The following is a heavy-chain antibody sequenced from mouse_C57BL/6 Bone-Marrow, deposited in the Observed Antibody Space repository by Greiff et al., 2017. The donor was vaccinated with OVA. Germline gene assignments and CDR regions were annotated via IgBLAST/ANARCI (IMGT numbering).Heavy chain of an antibody. CDR2: INPNNGGT. CDR3: ARPRGSSYYYAMDY. CDR1: GYTFTDYN. V-gene: IGHV1-18*01. J-gene: IGHJ4*01. D-gene: IGHD1-1*01. Sequence: EVQLQQSGPELVKPGASVKIPCKASGYTFTDYNMDWVKQSHGKSLEWIGDINPNNGGTIYNQKFKGKATLTVDKSSSTAYMELRSLTSEDTAVYYCARPRGSSYYYAMDYWGQGTSVTVSS.